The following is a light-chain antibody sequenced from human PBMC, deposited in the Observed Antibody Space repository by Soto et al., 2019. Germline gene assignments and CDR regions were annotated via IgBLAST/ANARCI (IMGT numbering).Light chain of an antibody. V-gene: IGLV2-14*02. CDR3: SSYTTSTLYV. CDR1: SGDVGNYNL. J-gene: IGLJ1*01. Sequence: QSVLTQPASVSGSPGQSITISCSGVSGDVGNYNLVSWYQQYPGKAPALLIYEDDKRPSGVSNRFSGSKSDSTASLTISGLQAEDEADYYCSSYTTSTLYVFGTGTKLTVL. CDR2: EDD.